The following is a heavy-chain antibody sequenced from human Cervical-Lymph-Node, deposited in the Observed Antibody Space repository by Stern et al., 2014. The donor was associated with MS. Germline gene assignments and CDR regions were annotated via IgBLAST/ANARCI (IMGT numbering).Heavy chain of an antibody. V-gene: IGHV4-61*02. Sequence: QVQLQESGPGLVKPSQTLSLTCTVSGGSISSGSYYWSWIRQPAGKGLEXIGRIYTSGSTNYNPSLKSRVTISVDTSNNQVSLKLSSVTAADTAVYYCARSNIVGASVGCFDYWGQGTLVTVSS. CDR1: GGSISSGSYY. D-gene: IGHD1-26*01. J-gene: IGHJ4*02. CDR2: IYTSGST. CDR3: ARSNIVGASVGCFDY.